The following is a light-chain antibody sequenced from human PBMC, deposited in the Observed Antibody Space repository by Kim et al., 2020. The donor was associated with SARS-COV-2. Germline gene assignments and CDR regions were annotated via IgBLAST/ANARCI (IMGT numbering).Light chain of an antibody. J-gene: IGLJ3*02. CDR2: GKN. V-gene: IGLV3-19*01. CDR3: NSRDSSGNHWV. Sequence: AVGQTVRITCQGSSLRSYYASWYQQKPEQAPVLVIYGKNNRPSGIPDRFSGSSLGNTASLTITGAQAEDEADYYCNSRDSSGNHWVFGGGTQLTVL. CDR1: SLRSYY.